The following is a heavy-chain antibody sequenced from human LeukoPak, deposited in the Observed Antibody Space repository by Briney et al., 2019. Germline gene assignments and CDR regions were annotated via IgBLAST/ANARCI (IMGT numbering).Heavy chain of an antibody. J-gene: IGHJ5*02. V-gene: IGHV4-34*01. CDR3: ARGLYWNYGWFDP. Sequence: SSETLSLTCAVYGGSFSGYYWSWIRQPPGKGLEWIGEINHSGSTNYNPSLKSRVTISVDTSKNQFSLKLSSVTAADTAVYYCARGLYWNYGWFDPWGQGTLVTVSS. CDR2: INHSGST. D-gene: IGHD1-7*01. CDR1: GGSFSGYY.